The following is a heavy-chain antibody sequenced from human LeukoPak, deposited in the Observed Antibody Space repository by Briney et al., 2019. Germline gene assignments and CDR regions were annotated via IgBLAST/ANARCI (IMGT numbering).Heavy chain of an antibody. J-gene: IGHJ4*02. V-gene: IGHV3-74*01. CDR3: ARAADYRIDQ. Sequence: GSLRLSCAASGFTFSHYWMYWVRQGPGTGLVWVSGINTDGSFTNYADSVVGRFTISRDNAKNTLYLQVSSLRAEDTAVYYCARAADYRIDQWGQGTLVTASS. D-gene: IGHD3-16*01. CDR1: GFTFSHYW. CDR2: INTDGSFT.